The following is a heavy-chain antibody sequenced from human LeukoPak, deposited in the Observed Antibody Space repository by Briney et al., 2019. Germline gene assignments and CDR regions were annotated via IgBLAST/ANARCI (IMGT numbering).Heavy chain of an antibody. D-gene: IGHD2-15*01. V-gene: IGHV4-4*07. CDR2: IYTSGST. CDR3: ARGLPSGYCSGGSCYSVLSFDY. Sequence: SETLSLTCTVSGGSISSYYWSWIRQPAGKGLEWIGRIYTSGSTNYNPSLKSRVTISVDTSKNQFSLKLSSVTAADTAVYYCARGLPSGYCSGGSCYSVLSFDYWGQGTLVTVSS. J-gene: IGHJ4*02. CDR1: GGSISSYY.